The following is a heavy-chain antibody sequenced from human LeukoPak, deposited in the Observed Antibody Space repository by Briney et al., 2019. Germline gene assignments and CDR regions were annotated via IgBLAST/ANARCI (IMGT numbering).Heavy chain of an antibody. D-gene: IGHD1-26*01. CDR3: ARVVVGATTHFDY. CDR1: GFTFSSYA. J-gene: IGHJ4*02. Sequence: GGSLRLSCAASGFTFSSYAMHWVRQAPGKGLEWVSFIRYDGSNKYYADSVKGRFTISRDNSKNTLYLQMNSLRAEDTAVYYCARVVVGATTHFDYWGQGTLVTVSS. CDR2: IRYDGSNK. V-gene: IGHV3-30*02.